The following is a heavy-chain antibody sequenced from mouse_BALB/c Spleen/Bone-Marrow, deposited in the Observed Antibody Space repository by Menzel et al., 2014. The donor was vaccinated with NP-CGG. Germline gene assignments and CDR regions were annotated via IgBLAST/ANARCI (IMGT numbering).Heavy chain of an antibody. J-gene: IGHJ2*01. D-gene: IGHD1-1*01. CDR3: TRGGSSPYYFGY. V-gene: IGHV1-69*02. CDR1: GYTFTSYW. CDR2: IYPSDSYT. Sequence: VQLQQSGAELVRPGASVKLSCKASGYTFTSYWINWVKQRPGQGLEWIGNIYPSDSYTNYNQKFKDKATLTVDKSSTTAYMQLSSPTSEDSAVYYCTRGGSSPYYFGYWGQGTTLTVSS.